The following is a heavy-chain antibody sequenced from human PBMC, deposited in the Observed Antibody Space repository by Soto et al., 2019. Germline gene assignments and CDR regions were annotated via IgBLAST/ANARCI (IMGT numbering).Heavy chain of an antibody. J-gene: IGHJ5*02. CDR1: GFTFSSYS. V-gene: IGHV3-21*01. D-gene: IGHD1-7*01. CDR3: ARGGITGTMPFEWILADGYNWFDP. CDR2: SSSSSSYI. Sequence: GGSLRLSCAASGFTFSSYSMNWVRQAPGKGLEWVSSSSSSSSYIYYTDSVKGRLTISRDNAKNSLYLQMNSLRAEDTAVYYCARGGITGTMPFEWILADGYNWFDPWGQGTLVTVSS.